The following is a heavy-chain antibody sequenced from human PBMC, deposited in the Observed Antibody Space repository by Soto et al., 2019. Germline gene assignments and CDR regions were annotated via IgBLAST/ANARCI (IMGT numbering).Heavy chain of an antibody. Sequence: PXETLSLTCTVSGGSISSYYWSWIRQPAGKGLEWIGRIYTSGSTNYNPSLKSRVTMSVDTSKNQFSLKLSSVTAADTAVYYCARDRASSRWYDDWFEPWGQATLVTVSS. V-gene: IGHV4-4*07. J-gene: IGHJ5*02. CDR3: ARDRASSRWYDDWFEP. CDR1: GGSISSYY. D-gene: IGHD6-13*01. CDR2: IYTSGST.